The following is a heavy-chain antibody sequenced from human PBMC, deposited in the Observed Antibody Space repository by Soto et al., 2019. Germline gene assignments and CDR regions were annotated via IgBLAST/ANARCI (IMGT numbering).Heavy chain of an antibody. CDR3: ASPRGYYDSSGPRDYFDY. CDR2: IIPIFGTA. V-gene: IGHV1-69*01. J-gene: IGHJ4*02. Sequence: QVQLVQSGAEVKKPGSSVKVSCKASGGTFSSYAISWVRQAPGHGLEWMGGIIPIFGTANYAQKFQGRVTITADESTSTAYMELSSLRSEDTAVYYCASPRGYYDSSGPRDYFDYWGQGTLVTVSS. CDR1: GGTFSSYA. D-gene: IGHD3-22*01.